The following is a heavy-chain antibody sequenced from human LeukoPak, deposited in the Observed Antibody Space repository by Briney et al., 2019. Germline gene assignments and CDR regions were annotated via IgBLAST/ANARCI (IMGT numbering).Heavy chain of an antibody. CDR2: IIPIFGTA. CDR1: GGTFSSCA. D-gene: IGHD2-15*01. J-gene: IGHJ4*02. Sequence: SVKVSCKASGGTFSSCAISWVRQAPGQGLEWMGGIIPIFGTANYAQKFQGRVTITTDESTSTAYMELSSLRSEDTAVYYCARVSLGYCSGGSCYSGPFDYWGQGTLVTVSS. CDR3: ARVSLGYCSGGSCYSGPFDY. V-gene: IGHV1-69*05.